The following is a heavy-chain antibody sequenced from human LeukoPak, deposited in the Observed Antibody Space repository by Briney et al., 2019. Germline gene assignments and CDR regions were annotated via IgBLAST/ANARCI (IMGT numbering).Heavy chain of an antibody. Sequence: SVKVSCKASGYTFIHQYIHWVRQAPGQGLEWMGGIIPIFGTANYAQKFQGRVTITTDESTSTAYMELSSLRSEDTAVYYCARGLYDFSNYFDYWGQGTLVTVSS. CDR3: ARGLYDFSNYFDY. D-gene: IGHD3-3*01. V-gene: IGHV1-69*05. CDR2: IIPIFGTA. J-gene: IGHJ4*02. CDR1: GYTFIHQY.